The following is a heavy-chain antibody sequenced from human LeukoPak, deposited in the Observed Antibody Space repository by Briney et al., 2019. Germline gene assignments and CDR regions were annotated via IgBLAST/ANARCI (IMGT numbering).Heavy chain of an antibody. CDR1: GFIFSNFA. D-gene: IGHD6-19*01. CDR2: ISSNGGST. J-gene: IGHJ5*02. CDR3: VKGMISVPCYNWFDP. Sequence: GGSLRLSCSASGFIFSNFAMHWVRQAPGKGLQYVSAISSNGGSTCYADSVKGRFTISRDNSKNTLYLQVSSLRAEDTAVYYCVKGMISVPCYNWFDPWGRGTLVTVSS. V-gene: IGHV3-64D*06.